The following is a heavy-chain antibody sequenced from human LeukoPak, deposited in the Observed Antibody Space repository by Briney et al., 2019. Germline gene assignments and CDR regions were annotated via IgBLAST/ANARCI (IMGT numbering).Heavy chain of an antibody. J-gene: IGHJ5*02. CDR1: GFTLSNYA. D-gene: IGHD1-26*01. CDR2: ISGSGGST. CDR3: AKVSGELLRYFDP. V-gene: IGHV3-23*01. Sequence: GGSLRLSCAVSGFTLSNYAMSWVRQAPGKGLEWVSGISGSGGSTYYADSVKGRFTISRDNSKNTLYLQMNSLRAEDTAVYYCAKVSGELLRYFDPWGQGTLVTVSS.